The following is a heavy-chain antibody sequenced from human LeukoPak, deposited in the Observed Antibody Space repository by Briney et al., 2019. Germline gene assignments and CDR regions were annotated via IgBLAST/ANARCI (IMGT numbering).Heavy chain of an antibody. Sequence: ASVKVSCKASGYTFTSYDINWVRQATGQGLEWMGWMNPNSGNTGYAQKFQGRVTMTRNTSISTAYMELSSLRSEDTAVYYCAGARQLLWFGELTYYYGMDVWGQGTTVTISS. CDR1: GYTFTSYD. V-gene: IGHV1-8*01. CDR3: AGARQLLWFGELTYYYGMDV. J-gene: IGHJ6*02. CDR2: MNPNSGNT. D-gene: IGHD3-10*01.